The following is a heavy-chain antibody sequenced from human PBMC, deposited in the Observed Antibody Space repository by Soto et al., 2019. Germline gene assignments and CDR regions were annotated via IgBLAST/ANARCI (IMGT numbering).Heavy chain of an antibody. CDR3: ARGIPVRDRPLTPNY. CDR2: MNPNSGNT. V-gene: IGHV1-8*01. Sequence: ASVKVSCKASVYTFTSYDINWVRQATGQGLEWMGWMNPNSGNTGYAQKFQGRVTMTRNTSISTAYMELSSLRSEDTAVYYCARGIPVRDRPLTPNYWGQGTLVTVSS. D-gene: IGHD3-10*01. CDR1: VYTFTSYD. J-gene: IGHJ4*02.